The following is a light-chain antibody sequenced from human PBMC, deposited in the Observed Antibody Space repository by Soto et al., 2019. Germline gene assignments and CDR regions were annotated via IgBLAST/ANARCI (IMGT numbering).Light chain of an antibody. CDR3: QQSYSMT. Sequence: DIQMTQSPSSLSASVGDRVTITCRASQSINSYLNWYQQKPGKAPKLLIYAASSLQSGVPSRFSGSGSGTDFTLTISSLQPEDFATYYCQQSYSMTFGQGTKVEIK. V-gene: IGKV1-39*01. CDR1: QSINSY. J-gene: IGKJ1*01. CDR2: AAS.